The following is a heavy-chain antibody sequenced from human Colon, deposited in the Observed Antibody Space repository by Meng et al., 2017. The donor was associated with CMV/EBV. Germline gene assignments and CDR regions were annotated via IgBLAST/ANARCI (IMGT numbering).Heavy chain of an antibody. CDR2: IYYSGST. V-gene: IGHV4-59*01. Sequence: SETLSLTCTVSADSISSYYWSWIRQPPGKGLEWIGYIYYSGSTNYNPSLKSRVTMPVDTSKNQFSLKLTSVTAADTAVYYCARESRGSWYDNWFDPWGQGTLVTVSS. J-gene: IGHJ5*02. CDR3: ARESRGSWYDNWFDP. CDR1: ADSISSYY. D-gene: IGHD6-13*01.